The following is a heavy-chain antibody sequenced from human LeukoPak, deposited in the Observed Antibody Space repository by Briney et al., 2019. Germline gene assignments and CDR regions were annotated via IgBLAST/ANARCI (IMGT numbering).Heavy chain of an antibody. J-gene: IGHJ6*02. CDR3: ARDLYSSGWYWGLYYYGMDV. D-gene: IGHD6-19*01. CDR2: IIPIFGTA. Sequence: GASVKVSCKASGGTFSSYAISWVRQAPGQGLERMGGIIPIFGTANYAQKFQGRVTITADESTSTAYMELRSLRSDDTAVYYCARDLYSSGWYWGLYYYGMDVWGQGTTVTVSS. CDR1: GGTFSSYA. V-gene: IGHV1-69*01.